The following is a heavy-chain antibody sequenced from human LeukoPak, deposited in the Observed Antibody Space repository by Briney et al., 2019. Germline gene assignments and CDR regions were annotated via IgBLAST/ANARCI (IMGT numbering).Heavy chain of an antibody. D-gene: IGHD1-7*01. Sequence: GGSLRLSRAASGFTFSSYWMHWVRQAPGKGLVWVSRINPDGSTINYADSVKGRFTISRDNAKNTLYLQMNSLRAEDTAVYYCATAGNYRFDYWGQGTLVTVSS. J-gene: IGHJ4*02. CDR3: ATAGNYRFDY. CDR2: INPDGSTI. CDR1: GFTFSSYW. V-gene: IGHV3-74*01.